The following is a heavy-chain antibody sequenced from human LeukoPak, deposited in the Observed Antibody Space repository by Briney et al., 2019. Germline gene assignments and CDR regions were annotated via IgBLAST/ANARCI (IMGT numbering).Heavy chain of an antibody. CDR2: ISGSGGST. CDR3: AKHSQGYGDYEGAYFDY. D-gene: IGHD4-17*01. V-gene: IGHV3-23*01. J-gene: IGHJ4*02. CDR1: GFTFSSYA. Sequence: GGSLRLSCAASGFTFSSYAMSWVRQAPGKGLEWVSAISGSGGSTYYADSVKGRFTISRDNSKNTLYLQMNSLRAEDTAVYYCAKHSQGYGDYEGAYFDYWGQGTLVTVSS.